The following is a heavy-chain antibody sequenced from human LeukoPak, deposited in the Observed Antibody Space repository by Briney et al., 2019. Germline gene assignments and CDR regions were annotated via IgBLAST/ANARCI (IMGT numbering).Heavy chain of an antibody. CDR3: AKFGANYVRTPLGYIEN. J-gene: IGHJ4*02. Sequence: GGSLRLSCAASGFTFSNYAMSWVRQAPGKGLEWVSSISGSGGSIYYAESVKGRFTISRDNYKNTLSPRMNSLRAEDTAVYYCAKFGANYVRTPLGYIENWGQGNLVTVSS. V-gene: IGHV3-23*01. CDR2: ISGSGGSI. CDR1: GFTFSNYA. D-gene: IGHD3-10*02.